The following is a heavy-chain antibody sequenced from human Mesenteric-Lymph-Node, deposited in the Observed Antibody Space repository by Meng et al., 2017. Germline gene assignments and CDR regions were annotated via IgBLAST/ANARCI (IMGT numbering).Heavy chain of an antibody. CDR2: INPNSGGT. CDR3: ARGNIVVVVATMDV. CDR1: GYTFTSYY. D-gene: IGHD2-15*01. Sequence: ASVKVSCKASGYTFTSYYMHWVRQAPGQGLEWMGWINPNSGGTNYAQKFQGRVTMTRDTSISTAYMELSRLRSDDTAVYYCARGNIVVVVATMDVWGQGTTVTVSS. J-gene: IGHJ6*02. V-gene: IGHV1-2*02.